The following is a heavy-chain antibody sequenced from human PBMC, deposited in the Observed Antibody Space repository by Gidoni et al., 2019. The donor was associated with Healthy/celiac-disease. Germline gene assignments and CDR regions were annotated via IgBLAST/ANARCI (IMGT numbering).Heavy chain of an antibody. V-gene: IGHV4-38-2*02. D-gene: IGHD5-12*01. CDR3: ARLNSGYDLAFDY. CDR1: GYSISSGYY. Sequence: QVQLQESGPGLVKPSETLSLTCTVSGYSISSGYYWGWIRQPPGKGLEWIGSIYHSGSTYYNPSLKSRVTISVDTSKNQFSLKLSSVTAADTAVYYCARLNSGYDLAFDYWGQGTLVTVSS. CDR2: IYHSGST. J-gene: IGHJ4*02.